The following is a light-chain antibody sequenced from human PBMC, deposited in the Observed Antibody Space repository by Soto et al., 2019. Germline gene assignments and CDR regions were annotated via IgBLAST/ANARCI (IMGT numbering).Light chain of an antibody. CDR3: RSYTRSSTYV. V-gene: IGLV2-18*02. CDR2: DVS. J-gene: IGLJ1*01. Sequence: QSALTQPPSVSGSPGQSVTISCTGTSSDVGSSNGVSWYQQPPGTAPKLMIYDVSNRPSGVPDRFSGSKSGNTASLTISGLQAEDEADYYCRSYTRSSTYVFGTGTKVTVL. CDR1: SSDVGSSNG.